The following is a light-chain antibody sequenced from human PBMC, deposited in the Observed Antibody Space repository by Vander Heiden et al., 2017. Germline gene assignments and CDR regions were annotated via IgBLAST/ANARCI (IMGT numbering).Light chain of an antibody. J-gene: IGLJ2*01. CDR1: SSNIGAGYD. V-gene: IGLV1-40*01. Sequence: QSVLTQPPSVSGAPGQRVTIPCTGSSSNIGAGYDVHWYQQLPGTAPKLLIYGNSNRPSGVPDRFSGSKSGTSASLAITGLQAEDEADYYCQSYDSSRSAWVFGGGTKLTVL. CDR2: GNS. CDR3: QSYDSSRSAWV.